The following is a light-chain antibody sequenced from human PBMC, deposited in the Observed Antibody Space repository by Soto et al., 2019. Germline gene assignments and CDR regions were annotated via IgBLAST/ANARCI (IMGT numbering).Light chain of an antibody. CDR1: QSLLYSSKNY. V-gene: IGKV4-1*01. CDR2: WAS. Sequence: DIVMTQSPDSLAVSLGERATIKCKSSQSLLYSSKNYLAWYQQKPGQPPRLLLYWASAGEPGVPDRFSGSGSGTDFTLTSSSLQAEDVAVYYCQQYFSTPLTFGGGNKVEIK. CDR3: QQYFSTPLT. J-gene: IGKJ4*01.